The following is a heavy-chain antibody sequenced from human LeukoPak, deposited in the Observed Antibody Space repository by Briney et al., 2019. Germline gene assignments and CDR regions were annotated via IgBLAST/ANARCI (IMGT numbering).Heavy chain of an antibody. CDR1: GYTFTSYY. CDR2: INPSGGST. V-gene: IGHV1-46*01. D-gene: IGHD6-13*01. Sequence: ASVKVSCKASGYTFTSYYMHWVRQAPGQGLEWMGIINPSGGSTNYAQKFQGRVTMTSDTSTSTVYMELSSLRSEDMAVYYCERDPGKAAAASTWGAFDIWGQGTMVTVSS. CDR3: ERDPGKAAAASTWGAFDI. J-gene: IGHJ3*02.